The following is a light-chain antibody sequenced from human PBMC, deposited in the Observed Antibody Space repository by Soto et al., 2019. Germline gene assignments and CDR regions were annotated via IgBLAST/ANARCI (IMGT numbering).Light chain of an antibody. V-gene: IGKV1-27*01. J-gene: IGKJ1*01. Sequence: DIQMTQSPSSLSASVGDRVTITCRASQGISNYLAWYQQKPGKVPKLLIYAASTLQSGVPSRFSGSGSGTDFTLTISRLQPEDGATYYCQQYNSAPRTFGQGTKVEIK. CDR1: QGISNY. CDR3: QQYNSAPRT. CDR2: AAS.